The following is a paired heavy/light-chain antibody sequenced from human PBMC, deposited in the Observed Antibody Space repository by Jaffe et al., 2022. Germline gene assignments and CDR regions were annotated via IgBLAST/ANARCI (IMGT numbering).Heavy chain of an antibody. V-gene: IGHV7-4-1*02. CDR1: GYSFTTYA. CDR3: ARVYKHQVTTNSYYYYMDV. J-gene: IGHJ6*03. CDR2: LNTNTGNP. Sequence: QVQLVQSGSELEKPGASVKVSCKASGYSFTTYAINWVRQAPGQGLEWMGWLNTNTGNPTYAQGFTGRFLFSLDTSVSTAYLQINSLKAEDTAVYYCARVYKHQVTTNSYYYYMDVWGKGTTVTVSS. D-gene: IGHD2-21*02.
Light chain of an antibody. CDR3: QSYDSSLSLGAWL. CDR2: GNN. J-gene: IGLJ3*02. Sequence: QSVLTQPPSVSGAPGQRVTISCTGSSANIGAGYDVHWYQHLPGTAPKLLIYGNNNRPSGVPDRFSASKSGTSASLAITGLQAEDEADYYCQSYDSSLSLGAWLFGGGTKLAVL. CDR1: SANIGAGYD. V-gene: IGLV1-40*01.